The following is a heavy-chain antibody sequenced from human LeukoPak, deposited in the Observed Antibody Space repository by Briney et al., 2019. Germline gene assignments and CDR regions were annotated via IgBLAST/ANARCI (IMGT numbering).Heavy chain of an antibody. J-gene: IGHJ6*02. CDR2: INPSGGST. V-gene: IGHV1-46*01. D-gene: IGHD3-10*01. Sequence: ASVKVSCKASGYTFTSYHVHWVQQAPGQGLEWMGIINPSGGSTSYAQKFQGRVTMTRDTSTSTVYMELNSLRSEDTAVYYCAYYYGSGGYYYGMDVWGQGTTVTVSS. CDR3: AYYYGSGGYYYGMDV. CDR1: GYTFTSYH.